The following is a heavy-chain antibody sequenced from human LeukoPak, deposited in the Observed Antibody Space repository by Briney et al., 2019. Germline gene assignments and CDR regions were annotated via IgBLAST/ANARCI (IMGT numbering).Heavy chain of an antibody. CDR3: ARGSNSGYHYDY. Sequence: SETLSLTCTVSGGSISSYYWSWIRQPPGKGLEWIGYVYYSGSTNYNPSLKSRVTISVDTSKSQFSLKLSSVTAADTAVYYCARGSNSGYHYDYWGQGTVVSVSS. V-gene: IGHV4-59*01. CDR1: GGSISSYY. J-gene: IGHJ4*02. CDR2: VYYSGST. D-gene: IGHD5-12*01.